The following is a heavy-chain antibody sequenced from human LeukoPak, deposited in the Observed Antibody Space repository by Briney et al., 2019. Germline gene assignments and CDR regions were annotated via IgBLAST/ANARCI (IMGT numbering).Heavy chain of an antibody. D-gene: IGHD4-23*01. CDR1: GGTFSSYA. CDR2: MNPNSGNT. J-gene: IGHJ6*04. V-gene: IGHV1-8*03. Sequence: GASVKVSCKASGGTFSSYAISWVRQAPGQGLEWMGGMNPNSGNTGYAQKFQGRVTITRNTSISTAYMELSSLRSEDTAVYYCARGTPVDVWGKGTTVTVSS. CDR3: ARGTPVDV.